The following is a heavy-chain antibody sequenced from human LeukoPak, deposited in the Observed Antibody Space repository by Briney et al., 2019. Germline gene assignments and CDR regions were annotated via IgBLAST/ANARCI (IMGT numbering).Heavy chain of an antibody. CDR2: ISYDGSNK. Sequence: GGSLRLSCAASGFTFSTYTMHWVRQAPGKGLEWVAVISYDGSNKDYADSVKGRFTISRDNSKNTLYLQMNSLRAEDTAVYYCARDPLGGNCFDYWGQGTLVTVSS. J-gene: IGHJ4*02. D-gene: IGHD2-15*01. V-gene: IGHV3-30-3*01. CDR1: GFTFSTYT. CDR3: ARDPLGGNCFDY.